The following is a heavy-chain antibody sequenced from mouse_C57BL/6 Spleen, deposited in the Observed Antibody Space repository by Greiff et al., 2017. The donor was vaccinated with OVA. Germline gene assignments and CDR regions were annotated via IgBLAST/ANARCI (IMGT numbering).Heavy chain of an antibody. CDR1: GYTFPSYW. CDR3: ARNGIPYAMDY. V-gene: IGHV1-55*01. Sequence: QVQLQQPGAELVKPGASVKMSCKASGYTFPSYWITWVKQRPGQGLEWIGDIYPGSGSTHYNEKFKSKATLTVDTSSSTAYMQLSSLTSEDSAVYYCARNGIPYAMDYWGQGTSVTVSS. CDR2: IYPGSGST. J-gene: IGHJ4*01. D-gene: IGHD2-1*01.